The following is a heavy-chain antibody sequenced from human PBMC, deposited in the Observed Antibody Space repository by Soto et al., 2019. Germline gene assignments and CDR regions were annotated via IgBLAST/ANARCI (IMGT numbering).Heavy chain of an antibody. D-gene: IGHD3-16*01. J-gene: IGHJ6*02. CDR3: ARGGEEYNYQGFEV. V-gene: IGHV4-38-2*01. CDR2: IYHSGST. CDR1: GFPISSDYY. Sequence: SETLSLTCAVSGFPISSDYYWGWFRQSPGRGLEWIANIYHSGSTYYNPSLKSRVSMSVDKSKNQFSLNLYSVTAEDKAVYYCARGGEEYNYQGFEVWGPGTTVT.